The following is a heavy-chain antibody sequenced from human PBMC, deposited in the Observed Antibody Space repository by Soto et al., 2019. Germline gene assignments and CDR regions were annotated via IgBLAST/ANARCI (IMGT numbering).Heavy chain of an antibody. V-gene: IGHV1-69*13. D-gene: IGHD3-10*01. CDR1: GYTFTNNF. CDR3: ASPGFTMVRGADYYYYYGMDV. CDR2: IIPIFGAA. Sequence: SVKVSCKASGYTFTNNFIHWVRQAPGQGLEWMGRIIPIFGAASYAQKFQGRVTITADESTSTAYMELSSLRSEDTAVYYCASPGFTMVRGADYYYYYGMDVWGQGTTVTVSS. J-gene: IGHJ6*02.